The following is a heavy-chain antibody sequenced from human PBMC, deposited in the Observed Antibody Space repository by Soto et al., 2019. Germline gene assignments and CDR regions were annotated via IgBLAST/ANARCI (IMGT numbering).Heavy chain of an antibody. V-gene: IGHV4-59*08. CDR2: VYYSGST. Sequence: QVQLQESGPGLVKPSETLSLTCTVSGGSISNYYWNWVRQAPGKGLEWIGYVYYSGSTHLNPSLMSRVTRSVDTSNNHFSLKLRSVTAADTAVYYCARRHSGSQERGAFDIWGQGTMVTVSS. D-gene: IGHD6-13*01. CDR1: GGSISNYY. CDR3: ARRHSGSQERGAFDI. J-gene: IGHJ3*02.